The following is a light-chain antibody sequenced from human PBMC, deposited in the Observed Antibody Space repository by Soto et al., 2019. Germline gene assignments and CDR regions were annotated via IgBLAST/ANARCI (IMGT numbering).Light chain of an antibody. CDR1: SSDVGRYNY. CDR3: CSYTSSTSAV. V-gene: IGLV2-14*01. J-gene: IGLJ2*01. CDR2: EVS. Sequence: QSALTQPASVSGSPGQSITISCTGTSSDVGRYNYVSWFQQHPGKAPKLMIFEVSTRPSGVSNRFSGSKSGNTASLTISGLQIEDEADYYCCSYTSSTSAVFGGATNFTVL.